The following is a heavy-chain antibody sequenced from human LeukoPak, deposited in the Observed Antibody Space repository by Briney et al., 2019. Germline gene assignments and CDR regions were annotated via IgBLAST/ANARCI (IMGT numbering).Heavy chain of an antibody. J-gene: IGHJ5*02. CDR3: ARVSDILTGSNWLDP. D-gene: IGHD3-9*01. CDR1: GYTFTGYY. V-gene: IGHV1-18*04. Sequence: ASVKVSCKASGYTFTGYYMHWVRQAPGQGLEWMGWISAYNGNTNYAQKLQGRVTMTTDTSTSTAYMELRSLRSDDTAVYYCARVSDILTGSNWLDPWGQGTLVTASS. CDR2: ISAYNGNT.